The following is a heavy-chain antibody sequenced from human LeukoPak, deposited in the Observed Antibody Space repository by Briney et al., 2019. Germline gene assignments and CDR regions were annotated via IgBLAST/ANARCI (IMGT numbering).Heavy chain of an antibody. V-gene: IGHV3-11*01. Sequence: PGGSLRLSCVASGFTFSDYNMNWIRQAPGKGMEWLSCISHSGGAIYYADSVRGRFTISRDNAKKSLYLQMNSLNAEDTAVYYCTRYNWNDFAVDYWGQGTLVTVSS. J-gene: IGHJ4*02. D-gene: IGHD1-20*01. CDR2: ISHSGGAI. CDR3: TRYNWNDFAVDY. CDR1: GFTFSDYN.